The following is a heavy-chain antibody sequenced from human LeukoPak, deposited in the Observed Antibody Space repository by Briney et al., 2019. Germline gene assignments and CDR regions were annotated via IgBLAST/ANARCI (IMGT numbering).Heavy chain of an antibody. CDR1: GFTFSSYE. D-gene: IGHD3-22*01. Sequence: GGSLRLSCAASGFTFSSYEMNWVRQAPGKGLEWVAFIRYDGSNIYYADSVKGRFTISRDNSKTTLHLQMNSLRAEDTAVYYCAKVLPPYYYDSSGYRVNAFDIWGQGTMVTVSS. CDR2: IRYDGSNI. V-gene: IGHV3-30*02. J-gene: IGHJ3*02. CDR3: AKVLPPYYYDSSGYRVNAFDI.